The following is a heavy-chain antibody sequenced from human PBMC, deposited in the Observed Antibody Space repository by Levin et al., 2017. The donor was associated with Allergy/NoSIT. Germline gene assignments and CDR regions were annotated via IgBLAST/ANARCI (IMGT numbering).Heavy chain of an antibody. CDR3: ARSGYSSGWYGLDY. J-gene: IGHJ4*02. CDR1: GGSISRSSYY. CDR2: IYYSGST. Sequence: SETLSLTCTVSGGSISRSSYYWGWIRQPPGTGLEWIGNIYYSGSTYYNPSLKSRVTVSVDTSKNQFSLKLSSVTAADTAVYYCARSGYSSGWYGLDYWGQGTLVTVSS. V-gene: IGHV4-39*01. D-gene: IGHD6-19*01.